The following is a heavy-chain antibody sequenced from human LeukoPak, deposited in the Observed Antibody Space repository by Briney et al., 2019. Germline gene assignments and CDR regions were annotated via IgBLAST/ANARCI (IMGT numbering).Heavy chain of an antibody. D-gene: IGHD2-2*01. CDR1: GFTFSSYT. V-gene: IGHV3-23*01. CDR3: AKEVVPGTSRSFDY. CDR2: LSFGGGTI. J-gene: IGHJ4*02. Sequence: PGGSLRLSCAASGFTFSSYTMAWVRQAPGKGLECVPSLSFGGGTIYYADSVKGRFTISRDTSKNTLYLQMNSLRAEDTAIYYCAKEVVPGTSRSFDYWGQGTLVTVSS.